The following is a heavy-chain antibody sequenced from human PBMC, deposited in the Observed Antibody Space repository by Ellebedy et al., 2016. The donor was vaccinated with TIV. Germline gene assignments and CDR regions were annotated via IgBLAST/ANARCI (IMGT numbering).Heavy chain of an antibody. CDR1: GGTFSSYA. CDR2: INPNDGST. D-gene: IGHD2-2*01. CDR3: ARGIVVPAVPKWGGFYFDS. Sequence: ASVKVSCXASGGTFSSYAISWVRQAPGQGLEWMGIINPNDGSTTYPQKFQGRVAMTRDTATSTVYMELSSLRSGDTAVYYCARGIVVPAVPKWGGFYFDSWGQGTLVTVSS. J-gene: IGHJ4*02. V-gene: IGHV1-46*01.